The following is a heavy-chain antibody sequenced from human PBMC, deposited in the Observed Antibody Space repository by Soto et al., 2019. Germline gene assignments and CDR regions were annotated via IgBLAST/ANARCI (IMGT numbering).Heavy chain of an antibody. CDR1: GYTFTNYG. D-gene: IGHD3-3*01. J-gene: IGHJ4*02. CDR2: ISAYNGNT. Sequence: ASVKVSCKASGYTFTNYGISWVRQAPGQGLEWMGWISAYNGNTNYAQKLQGRVTMTTDTSTSTAYMELRSLRSDDTAVYYCARVDDFLGVAYFDYWGQGTLVTVSS. CDR3: ARVDDFLGVAYFDY. V-gene: IGHV1-18*04.